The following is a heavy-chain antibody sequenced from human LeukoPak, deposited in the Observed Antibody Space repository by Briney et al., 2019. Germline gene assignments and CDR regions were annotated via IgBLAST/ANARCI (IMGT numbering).Heavy chain of an antibody. CDR1: GGSVSSGSYY. J-gene: IGHJ5*02. V-gene: IGHV4-30-2*01. CDR3: AREELSKNWFDP. CDR2: IYHSGST. D-gene: IGHD3-16*02. Sequence: SETLSLTCTVSGGSVSSGSYYWSWIRQPPGKGLEWIGYIYHSGSTYYNPSLKSRVTISVDRSKNQFSLKLSSVTAADTAVYYCAREELSKNWFDPWGQGTLVTVSS.